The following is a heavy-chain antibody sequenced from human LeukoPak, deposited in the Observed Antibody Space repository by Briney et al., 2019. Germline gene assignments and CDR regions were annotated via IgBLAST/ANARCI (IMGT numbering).Heavy chain of an antibody. D-gene: IGHD3-22*01. CDR3: ARQDSSGFGAFDI. J-gene: IGHJ3*02. CDR2: IYYSGST. CDR1: GGSISSYY. V-gene: IGHV4-59*08. Sequence: SETLSLTCTVSGGSISSYYWSWIRQPPGKGLEWIGYIYYSGSTNCNPSLKSRVTISVDTSKNQFSLKLSSVTAADTAVYYCARQDSSGFGAFDIWGQGTMVTVSS.